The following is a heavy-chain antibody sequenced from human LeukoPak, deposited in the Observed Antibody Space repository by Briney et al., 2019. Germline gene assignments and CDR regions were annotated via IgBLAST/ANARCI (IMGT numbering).Heavy chain of an antibody. CDR1: GGSFSGYY. CDR2: INHSGST. Sequence: SEILSLTCAVYGGSFSGYYWSWIRQPPGKGLEWIGEINHSGSTNYNPSLKSRVTIPVDTSKNQFSLKLSSVTAADTAVYYCARGGRDNWFDPWGQGTLVTVSS. D-gene: IGHD1-26*01. V-gene: IGHV4-34*01. J-gene: IGHJ5*02. CDR3: ARGGRDNWFDP.